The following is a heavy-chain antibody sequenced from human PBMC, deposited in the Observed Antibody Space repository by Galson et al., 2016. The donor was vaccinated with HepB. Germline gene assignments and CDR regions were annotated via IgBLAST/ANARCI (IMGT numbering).Heavy chain of an antibody. CDR1: GFTFSRYT. J-gene: IGHJ6*02. CDR3: ARDDPRLLGDCSGGSCDSPYYAMDV. Sequence: SLRLSCAASGFTFSRYTMNWVRQAPGKGLECVSYISGSTGAIYYADSVKGRFTISSDNAKKYLYLQMNSLRDEDTAVYYCARDDPRLLGDCSGGSCDSPYYAMDVWGQGTTVTVSS. CDR2: ISGSTGAI. D-gene: IGHD2-15*01. V-gene: IGHV3-48*02.